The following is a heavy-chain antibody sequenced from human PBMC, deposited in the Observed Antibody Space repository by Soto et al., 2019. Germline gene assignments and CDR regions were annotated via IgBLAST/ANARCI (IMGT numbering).Heavy chain of an antibody. CDR1: GFTFSSYG. CDR2: ISYDGSNK. Sequence: LRLSWAASGFTFSSYGMHWVRQAPFKGLEWVAVISYDGSNKYYADSVKGRFTISRDNSKNTLYLQMNSLRAEDTAVYYCAKDPQRAYSSGWYAGWFDPWGQGTLVTVSS. CDR3: AKDPQRAYSSGWYAGWFDP. V-gene: IGHV3-30*18. D-gene: IGHD6-19*01. J-gene: IGHJ5*02.